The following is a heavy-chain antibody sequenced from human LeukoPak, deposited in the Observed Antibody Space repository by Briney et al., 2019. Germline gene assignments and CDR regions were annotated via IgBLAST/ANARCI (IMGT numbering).Heavy chain of an antibody. D-gene: IGHD3-10*01. V-gene: IGHV1-69*13. CDR1: GGTFSSYA. CDR2: IIPIFGTA. CDR3: AREPIWFGELPYYFDY. J-gene: IGHJ4*02. Sequence: EASVTVSCTASGGTFSSYAISWVRQAPGQGLEWMGGIIPIFGTANYAQKFQGRVTITADESTSTAYMELSSLRSEDTAVYYCAREPIWFGELPYYFDYWGQGTLVTVSS.